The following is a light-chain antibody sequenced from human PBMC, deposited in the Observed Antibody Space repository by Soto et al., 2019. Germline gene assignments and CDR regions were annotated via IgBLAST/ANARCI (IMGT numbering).Light chain of an antibody. V-gene: IGLV2-14*03. CDR3: CSLTTSHTYV. J-gene: IGLJ1*01. Sequence: QSVLTQPASVSGSPGQSITISCTGTSSDIGHYDYVSWYQQHPGKAPKLMIYHVTYRPSGVSNRYSGSKSCNSASLPISGLQADDDADYYCCSLTTSHTYVFGSGTKLTVL. CDR1: SSDIGHYDY. CDR2: HVT.